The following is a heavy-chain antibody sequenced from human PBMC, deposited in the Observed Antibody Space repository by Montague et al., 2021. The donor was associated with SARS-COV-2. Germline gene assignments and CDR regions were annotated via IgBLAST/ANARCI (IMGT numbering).Heavy chain of an antibody. CDR2: VNHGGST. J-gene: IGHJ6*02. D-gene: IGHD2-21*02. CDR3: ARLRDGVVASPIPGVGHYYSNYGVDV. Sequence: SETLSLTCTVSGTSFSGYYWYWIRQPHAQGLEWVWDVNHGGSTKYSSSLSIRIPISVDTSKNQFSLTLTFVAGTDTAVSYCARLRDGVVASPIPGVGHYYSNYGVDVWGQGTTVTVSS. V-gene: IGHV4-34*01. CDR1: GTSFSGYY.